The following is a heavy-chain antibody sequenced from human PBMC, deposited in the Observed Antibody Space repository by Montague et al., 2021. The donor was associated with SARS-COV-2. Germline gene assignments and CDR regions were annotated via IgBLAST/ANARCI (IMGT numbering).Heavy chain of an antibody. J-gene: IGHJ4*02. CDR2: IYSGGSST. V-gene: IGHV3-23*03. CDR3: ARDSRGDSEHFDY. Sequence: SLRLSCAASGFTFSNYAMSWVRRAPGKGLEWVSVIYSGGSSTYYADSVKGRFTISRDNSKNTLYLQMNSLRAEGTAVYYCARDSRGDSEHFDYWGQGTLVTVSS. D-gene: IGHD3-10*01. CDR1: GFTFSNYA.